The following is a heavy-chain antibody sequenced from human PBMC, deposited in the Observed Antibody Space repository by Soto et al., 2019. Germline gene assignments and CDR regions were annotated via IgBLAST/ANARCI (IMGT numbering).Heavy chain of an antibody. D-gene: IGHD3-22*01. V-gene: IGHV1-46*02. CDR2: ISPRSGTT. Sequence: ASVKVSCKASKGTFNRDAITWVRQVPGQGLEWMGRISPRSGTTDYAQKFQGRVTMTRDTSTSTVYMELSSLRSEDTAVYYCARDGGIVVVNEHNWFDPWGQGTLVTVSS. CDR3: ARDGGIVVVNEHNWFDP. J-gene: IGHJ5*02. CDR1: KGTFNRDA.